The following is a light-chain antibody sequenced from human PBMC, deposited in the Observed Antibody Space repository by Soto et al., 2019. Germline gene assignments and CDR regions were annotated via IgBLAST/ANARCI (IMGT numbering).Light chain of an antibody. CDR3: SSYTSINGRACV. Sequence: SALTPPASVSGSPGQSATISGTGTSGDIGSYNRVSWYQQHPGKAPKLIIYEVTDRPSGVSNRFSGSKSGNTASLTISGFQAENEAKYSCSSYTSINGRACVFGTGTKVTV. CDR2: EVT. CDR1: SGDIGSYNR. J-gene: IGLJ1*01. V-gene: IGLV2-14*01.